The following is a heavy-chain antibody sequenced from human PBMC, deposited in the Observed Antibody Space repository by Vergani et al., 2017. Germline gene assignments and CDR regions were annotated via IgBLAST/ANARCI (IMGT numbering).Heavy chain of an antibody. D-gene: IGHD3-3*01. J-gene: IGHJ5*02. CDR2: IKHSGST. CDR1: GGSFSGYY. CDR3: AIYDFWSGYNGNWFDP. V-gene: IGHV4-34*01. Sequence: QVQLQQWGAGLLKPSETLSLTCAVYGGSFSGYYWSWIRQHPGKGLEWIGEIKHSGSTNYNPSLKSRGTISVDTSKNQFSLNLSSGTAADTAVYYCAIYDFWSGYNGNWFDPWGQGTLVTVSS.